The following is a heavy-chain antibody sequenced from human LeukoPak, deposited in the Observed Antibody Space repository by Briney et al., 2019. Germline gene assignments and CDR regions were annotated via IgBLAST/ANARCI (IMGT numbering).Heavy chain of an antibody. CDR1: GYTFTSYG. CDR3: ARDSPPDIVVVVAATWFDP. Sequence: ASVKVSCKASGYTFTSYGISWVRQAPGQGLEWMGWISAYNGNTNYAQKLQGRVTMTTDTSTSTAYMELRSLRSEDTAVYYCARDSPPDIVVVVAATWFDPWGQGTLVTVSS. J-gene: IGHJ5*02. CDR2: ISAYNGNT. D-gene: IGHD2-15*01. V-gene: IGHV1-18*01.